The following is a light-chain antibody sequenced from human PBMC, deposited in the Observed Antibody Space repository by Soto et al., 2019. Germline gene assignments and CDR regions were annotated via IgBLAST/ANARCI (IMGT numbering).Light chain of an antibody. CDR3: SSYTSSTTLNYV. Sequence: QSVLTQPASVSGSPGQSITISCTRTSSDVGGYSYVSWYQHHPGKAPKLLIYEVSNRPSGISNRFSGSKSGNTASLTISGLQAEDEADYYCSSYTSSTTLNYVFGTGTKVTVL. J-gene: IGLJ1*01. CDR2: EVS. V-gene: IGLV2-14*01. CDR1: SSDVGGYSY.